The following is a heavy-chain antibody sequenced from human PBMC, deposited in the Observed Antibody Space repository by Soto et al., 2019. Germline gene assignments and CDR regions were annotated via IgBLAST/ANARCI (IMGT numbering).Heavy chain of an antibody. CDR1: GGTFSSYA. CDR3: ARGRDFWSGSYNWFDP. V-gene: IGHV1-69*13. CDR2: IIPIFGTA. Sequence: XSVKVSCKASGGTFSSYAISWVRQAPGQGLEWMGGIIPIFGTANYAQKFQGRVTITADESTSTAYMELSSLRSEDTAVYYCARGRDFWSGSYNWFDPWGQGTLVTVSS. J-gene: IGHJ5*02. D-gene: IGHD3-3*01.